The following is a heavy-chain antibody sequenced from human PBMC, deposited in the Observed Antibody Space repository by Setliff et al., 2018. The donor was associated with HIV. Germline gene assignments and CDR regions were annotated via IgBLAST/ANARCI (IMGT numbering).Heavy chain of an antibody. J-gene: IGHJ4*02. CDR1: GGSISSSLYY. CDR2: IDARGSA. V-gene: IGHV4-61*02. CDR3: ARASSDIPGVDSNYFDD. D-gene: IGHD2-2*01. Sequence: SETLSLTCTVSGGSISSSLYYWSWMRQAAGKGLEWIGRIDARGSANYNPSLNSRVTISVDTFKNQFSLRLSSVTAADTAVYYCARASSDIPGVDSNYFDDWGQGTLVTVSS.